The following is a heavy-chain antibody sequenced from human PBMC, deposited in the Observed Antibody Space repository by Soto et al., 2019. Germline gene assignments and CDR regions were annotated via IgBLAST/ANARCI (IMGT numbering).Heavy chain of an antibody. J-gene: IGHJ4*02. V-gene: IGHV1-69*12. CDR1: GGTFSSYA. D-gene: IGHD2-2*01. CDR3: ALSLGGDCISTSCPAYFDY. CDR2: IIPIFGTA. Sequence: QVQLVQSGAEVKKPGSSVKVSCKASGGTFSSYAISWVRQAPGQGLEWMGGIIPIFGTANYAQKFQGRVTITADESTSTAYMELSSLRSEDTAVYYCALSLGGDCISTSCPAYFDYWGQGTLVTVSS.